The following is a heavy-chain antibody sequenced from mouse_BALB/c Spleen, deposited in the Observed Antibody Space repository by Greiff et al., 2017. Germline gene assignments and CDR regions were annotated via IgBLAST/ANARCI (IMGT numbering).Heavy chain of an antibody. Sequence: VQLQQSGTVLARPGASVKMSCKASGYTFTSYWMHWVKQRPGQGLEWIGAIYPGNSDTSYNQKFKGKAKLTAVTSTSTAYMELSSLTNEDSAVYYCTRCGYYRYDDYAMDYWGQGTSVTVSS. J-gene: IGHJ4*01. CDR1: GYTFTSYW. V-gene: IGHV1-5*01. CDR2: IYPGNSDT. D-gene: IGHD2-14*01. CDR3: TRCGYYRYDDYAMDY.